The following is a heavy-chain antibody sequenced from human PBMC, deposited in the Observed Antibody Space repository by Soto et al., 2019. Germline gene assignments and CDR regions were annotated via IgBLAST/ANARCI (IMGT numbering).Heavy chain of an antibody. CDR1: AGSIRNSDHY. D-gene: IGHD5-18*01. J-gene: IGHJ6*02. V-gene: IGHV4-39*01. CDR2: IFYSGST. CDR3: ACIFSGGYSYSFYYYGMDV. Sequence: PTENLCDPYTVSAGSIRNSDHYWGCIRLPPGKGLVWIGSIFYSGSTYYNPSLKSRVTISVDTSKNQFSLKLSSVTAADTAVYYCACIFSGGYSYSFYYYGMDVWGQGTTVT.